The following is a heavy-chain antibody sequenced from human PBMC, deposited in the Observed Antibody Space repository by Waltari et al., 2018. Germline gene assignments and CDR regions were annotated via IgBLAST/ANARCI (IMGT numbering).Heavy chain of an antibody. CDR1: GFTFSTYW. CDR3: ARDRSYFDDIGYYNIDY. V-gene: IGHV3-7*01. CDR2: IKQDGSEK. J-gene: IGHJ4*02. Sequence: EVQLVESGGGLVQPGGSLRLSCAASGFTFSTYWMTWFRQAPGKGLEWVANIKQDGSEKYYVDSVKGRFTISRDNAKNSLYLQINSLRAEDTAVYFCARDRSYFDDIGYYNIDYWGQGTLVTVSS. D-gene: IGHD3-9*01.